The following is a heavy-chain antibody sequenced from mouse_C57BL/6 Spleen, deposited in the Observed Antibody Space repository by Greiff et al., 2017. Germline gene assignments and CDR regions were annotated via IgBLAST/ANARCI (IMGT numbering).Heavy chain of an antibody. CDR3: ARNCYMGKGAMDY. V-gene: IGHV2-2*01. CDR2: IWSGGST. D-gene: IGHD1-1*02. Sequence: VKLVESGPGLVQPSQSLSITCTVSGFSLTSYGVHWVRQSPGKGLEWLGVIWSGGSTDYNAAFISRLSISKDNSKSQVFLKMNSLQADDTAIYYCARNCYMGKGAMDYWGQGTSVTVSS. CDR1: GFSLTSYG. J-gene: IGHJ4*01.